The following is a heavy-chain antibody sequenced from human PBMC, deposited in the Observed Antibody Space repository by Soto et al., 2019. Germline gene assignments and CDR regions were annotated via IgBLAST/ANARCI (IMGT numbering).Heavy chain of an antibody. Sequence: PSETLSLTCTVSGGSISSSSYYWGWIRQPRGKGLEWIGSIYYSGSTYYNPSLKSRVTISVDTSKNQFSLKLSSVTAADTAVYYCARFDYDYIWGSPNAFDIWGQGTMVTVSS. CDR1: GGSISSSSYY. V-gene: IGHV4-39*01. CDR2: IYYSGST. CDR3: ARFDYDYIWGSPNAFDI. D-gene: IGHD3-16*01. J-gene: IGHJ3*02.